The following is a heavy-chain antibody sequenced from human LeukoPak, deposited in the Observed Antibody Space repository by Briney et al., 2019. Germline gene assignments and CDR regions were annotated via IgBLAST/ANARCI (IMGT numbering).Heavy chain of an antibody. CDR1: GFTFSSYE. V-gene: IGHV3-48*03. D-gene: IGHD4-17*01. J-gene: IGHJ3*02. CDR2: ISSSGSTI. CDR3: ARREVTTWYDAFDI. Sequence: PGGSLRLSCAASGFTFSSYEMNWVRQAPGKGLEWVSYISSSGSTIYYADSVKGRFTISRDNAKTSLYLQMNSLRAEDTAVYYCARREVTTWYDAFDIWGQGTMVTVSS.